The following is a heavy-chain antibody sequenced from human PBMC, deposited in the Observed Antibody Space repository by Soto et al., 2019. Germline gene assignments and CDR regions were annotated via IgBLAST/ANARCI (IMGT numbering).Heavy chain of an antibody. CDR3: AKDSDYGLPPRY. CDR2: ISYDGSNK. D-gene: IGHD4-17*01. V-gene: IGHV3-30*18. J-gene: IGHJ1*01. Sequence: VQLVESGGGVVQPGRSLRLSCAASGFTFSSYGMHWVRQAPGKGLEWVAVISYDGSNKYYADSVKGRFTISRDNSKNTLYLQMNSLRAEDTAVYYCAKDSDYGLPPRYWGQGTLVTVSS. CDR1: GFTFSSYG.